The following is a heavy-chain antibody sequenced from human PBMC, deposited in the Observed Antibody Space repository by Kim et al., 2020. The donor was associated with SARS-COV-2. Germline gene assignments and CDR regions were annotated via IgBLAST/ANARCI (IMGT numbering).Heavy chain of an antibody. CDR1: GYTLTELS. CDR2: FDPEDGET. D-gene: IGHD5-12*01. CDR3: ATGNSGYDLARYYYYGMDV. J-gene: IGHJ6*02. V-gene: IGHV1-24*01. Sequence: ASVKVSCKVSGYTLTELSMHWVRQAPGKGLEWMGGFDPEDGETIYAQKFQGRVTMTEDTSTDTAYMELSSLRSEDTAVYYCATGNSGYDLARYYYYGMDVWGQGTTVTVSS.